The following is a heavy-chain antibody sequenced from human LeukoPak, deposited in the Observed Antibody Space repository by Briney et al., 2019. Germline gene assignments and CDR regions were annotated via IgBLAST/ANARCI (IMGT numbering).Heavy chain of an antibody. V-gene: IGHV3-48*01. CDR3: AREFPGIDY. J-gene: IGHJ4*02. CDR1: GFTFSSYS. D-gene: IGHD3-10*01. Sequence: GGSLRLSCAASGFTFSSYSMNWVRQAPGKGLEWVSYISSSSSTIYYADSVKGRFTISSDNAKNSLYLQMNSLRAEDTAVYYCAREFPGIDYWGQGTLVTVSS. CDR2: ISSSSSTI.